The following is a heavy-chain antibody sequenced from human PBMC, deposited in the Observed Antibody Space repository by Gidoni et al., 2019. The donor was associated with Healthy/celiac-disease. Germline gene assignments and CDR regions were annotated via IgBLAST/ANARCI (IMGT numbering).Heavy chain of an antibody. J-gene: IGHJ4*02. CDR3: ARGGQKGFDY. CDR2: IGTAGDP. D-gene: IGHD5-12*01. V-gene: IGHV3-13*05. CDR1: GFTFSSYD. Sequence: EVQLVESGGGLVQPGGSLRTSGSAPGFTFSSYDMHWVRQATGKGLEWVSAIGTAGDPYYPGSVKGRFTISRENAKNSLYLQMNSLRAGDTAVYYCARGGQKGFDYWGQGTLVTVSS.